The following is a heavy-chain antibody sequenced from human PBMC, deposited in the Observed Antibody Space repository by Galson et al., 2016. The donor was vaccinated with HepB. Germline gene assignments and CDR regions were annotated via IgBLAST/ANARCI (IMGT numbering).Heavy chain of an antibody. CDR1: EFTFDDYA. CDR2: INWNSGRL. D-gene: IGHD3-10*02. Sequence: SLRLSCAASEFTFDDYAMHWVRQAPGKGLEWVSGINWNSGRLAYADSVKGRFTISRDNAKNSLYLQMSSLRVEDTALYYCAKDFIAIVYVRAFDIWGQGTVVTVSS. J-gene: IGHJ3*02. V-gene: IGHV3-9*01. CDR3: AKDFIAIVYVRAFDI.